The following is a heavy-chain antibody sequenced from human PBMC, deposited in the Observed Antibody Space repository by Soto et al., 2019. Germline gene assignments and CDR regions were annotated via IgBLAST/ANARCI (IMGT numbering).Heavy chain of an antibody. CDR3: ARGKSTTPTGYSSSWYLLDP. CDR1: GGSISSGDYY. CDR2: IYYSGST. J-gene: IGHJ5*02. D-gene: IGHD6-13*01. Sequence: PSETLSLTCTVSGGSISSGDYYWSWIRQPPGKGLEWIGYIYYSGSTYYNPSLKSRVTISVDTSKNQFSLKLSSVTAADTAVYYCARGKSTTPTGYSSSWYLLDPWGQGTLVTVSS. V-gene: IGHV4-30-4*01.